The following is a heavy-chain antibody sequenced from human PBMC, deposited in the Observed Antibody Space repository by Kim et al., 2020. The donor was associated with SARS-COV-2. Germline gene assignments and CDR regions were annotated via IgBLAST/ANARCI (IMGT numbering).Heavy chain of an antibody. J-gene: IGHJ2*01. D-gene: IGHD3-10*01. CDR2: ISYDGSNK. CDR3: AKGGPGGYWYFDL. Sequence: GGSLRLSCAASGFTFSSYGMHWVRQAPGKGLEWVAVISYDGSNKYYADSVKGRFTISRDNSKNTLYLQMNSLRAEDTAVYYCAKGGPGGYWYFDLWGRGTLVTVSS. V-gene: IGHV3-30*18. CDR1: GFTFSSYG.